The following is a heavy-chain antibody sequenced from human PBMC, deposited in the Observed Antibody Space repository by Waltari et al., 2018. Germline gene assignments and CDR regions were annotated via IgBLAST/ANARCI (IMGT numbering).Heavy chain of an antibody. J-gene: IGHJ5*02. CDR2: INHSGST. Sequence: QVQLQQWGAGLLKPSETLSLTCAVYGGSFSGYYWSWIRQPPGKGLEWIGEINHSGSTNYNPSLKSRVTISVDTSKNQYSLKLSSVTAADTAVYYCARGGRYDILTGIPLNWFDPGGQGTLVTVSS. V-gene: IGHV4-34*01. D-gene: IGHD3-9*01. CDR3: ARGGRYDILTGIPLNWFDP. CDR1: GGSFSGYY.